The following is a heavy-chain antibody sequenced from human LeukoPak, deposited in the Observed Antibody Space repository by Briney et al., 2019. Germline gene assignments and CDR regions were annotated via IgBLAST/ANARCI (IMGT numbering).Heavy chain of an antibody. V-gene: IGHV3-23*01. D-gene: IGHD2-21*02. CDR3: AKDPIGVVTATFQH. CDR1: GFTFSSYA. Sequence: GGSLRLSCVASGFTFSSYAVSWVRQAPGKGLEWVSAISGSGGSTYYADSVKGRFPISRDNSKNTLYLQMNSLRAEDTAVYYCAKDPIGVVTATFQHWGQGTLVTVSS. J-gene: IGHJ1*01. CDR2: ISGSGGST.